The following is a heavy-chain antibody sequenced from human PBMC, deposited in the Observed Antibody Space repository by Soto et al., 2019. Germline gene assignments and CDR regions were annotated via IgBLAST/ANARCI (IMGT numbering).Heavy chain of an antibody. CDR2: IDPSDSYT. D-gene: IGHD6-13*01. J-gene: IGHJ6*02. CDR3: ARRMGYSSSYYYYYYGMDV. Sequence: PGESLKISCNGSGYIFTSYWISWVRQMPGKGLEWMGRIDPSDSYTNYSPSFQGHVTISADKSISTAYLQWSSLKASDTAMYYCARRMGYSSSYYYYYYGMDVWGQGTTVTVSS. CDR1: GYIFTSYW. V-gene: IGHV5-10-1*01.